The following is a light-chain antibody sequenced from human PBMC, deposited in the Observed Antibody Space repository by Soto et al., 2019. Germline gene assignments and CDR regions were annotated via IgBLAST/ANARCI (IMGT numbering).Light chain of an antibody. Sequence: IQLTQSPSSLSASVGDSVTITCRASQDIAIYLAWYQQQPGEAPKLLIYAASTLYGGVPSRFSGSGSGTDFALTITSLQAEDFATYYCQQLRLYPSTFGGGTKVEIK. CDR3: QQLRLYPST. J-gene: IGKJ4*01. CDR1: QDIAIY. V-gene: IGKV1-9*01. CDR2: AAS.